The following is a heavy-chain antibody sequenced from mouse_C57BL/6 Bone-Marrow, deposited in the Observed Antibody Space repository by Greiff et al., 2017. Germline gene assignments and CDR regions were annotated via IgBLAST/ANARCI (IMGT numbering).Heavy chain of an antibody. CDR2: IYPPSCRT. CDR1: GYTFTSYW. V-gene: IGHV1-55*01. CDR3: AKSCPLGRSVDY. J-gene: IGHJ2*01. D-gene: IGHD4-1*01. Sequence: QVQLQQPGAELVKPGASVKMSCKASGYTFTSYWITWVKQRPGQGLEWIGDIYPPSCRTNYNAKFKSKAILTVDTSSNTAYMQLDSLTSEDSSVFYCAKSCPLGRSVDYWCRGTTLTVSS.